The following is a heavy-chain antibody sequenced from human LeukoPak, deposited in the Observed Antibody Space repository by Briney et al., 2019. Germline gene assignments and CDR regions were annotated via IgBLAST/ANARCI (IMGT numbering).Heavy chain of an antibody. CDR2: IYYSGST. D-gene: IGHD4-11*01. J-gene: IGHJ4*02. Sequence: SETLSLTCTVSGGSISSGGYSWSWIRQPPGKGLEWIGYIYYSGSTYYNPSLKSRVTISVDTSKNQFSLKLSSVTAADTAVYYCARLSTVTTSFDYWGQGTLVTVSS. V-gene: IGHV4-30-4*07. CDR3: ARLSTVTTSFDY. CDR1: GGSISSGGYS.